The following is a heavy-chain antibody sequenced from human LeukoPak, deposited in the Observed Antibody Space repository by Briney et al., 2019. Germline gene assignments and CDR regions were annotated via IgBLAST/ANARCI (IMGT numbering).Heavy chain of an antibody. Sequence: SETLSLTCAVYGGSFSGYYWSWIRQPPGKGLEWIGEINHSGSTNYNPSLKSRVTISVDTSKNQFSLKLSSLTAADTAVYYCATDRRGRYDSSGYPKPHFDYWGQGTLVTVSS. CDR2: INHSGST. J-gene: IGHJ4*02. V-gene: IGHV4-34*01. D-gene: IGHD3-22*01. CDR1: GGSFSGYY. CDR3: ATDRRGRYDSSGYPKPHFDY.